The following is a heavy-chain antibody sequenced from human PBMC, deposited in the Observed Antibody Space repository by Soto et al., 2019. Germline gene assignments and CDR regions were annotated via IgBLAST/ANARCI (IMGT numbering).Heavy chain of an antibody. Sequence: SETLSLTCIVSGASISSYYWSWIRQSPGKGLEWIGYIYYSGNTNYNPSPKSRVTISVDTSKNQLSLKLSSVTAADTAIYYCARGNSMGGGSNWFDPWGQGNLVTVSS. CDR1: GASISSYY. D-gene: IGHD1-26*01. CDR3: ARGNSMGGGSNWFDP. V-gene: IGHV4-59*01. J-gene: IGHJ5*02. CDR2: IYYSGNT.